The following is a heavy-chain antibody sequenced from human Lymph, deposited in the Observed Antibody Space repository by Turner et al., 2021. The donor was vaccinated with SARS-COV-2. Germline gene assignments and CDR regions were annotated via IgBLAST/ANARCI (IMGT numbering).Heavy chain of an antibody. CDR3: AIGSSKPQWLDLFWY. Sequence: QAQLVQSGAEVRKPGASVKVSCKVSGYTLTELSMHWVRQAPGKGLEWMGGFDPENGDTTYAQKFQGRVTMTGDTSTDTPYMELSSLRSEDTAVYYCAIGSSKPQWLDLFWYWGQGTLVTVSS. V-gene: IGHV1-24*01. CDR2: FDPENGDT. D-gene: IGHD6-19*01. CDR1: GYTLTELS. J-gene: IGHJ4*02.